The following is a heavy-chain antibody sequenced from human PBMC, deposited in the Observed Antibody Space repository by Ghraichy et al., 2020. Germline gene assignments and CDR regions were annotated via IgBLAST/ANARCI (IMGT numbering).Heavy chain of an antibody. J-gene: IGHJ5*02. CDR3: ARANSPRRTSCYLCAGENWVDP. CDR2: IIPIFGTA. V-gene: IGHV1-69*13. D-gene: IGHD2-2*01. CDR1: GGTFSSYA. Sequence: SVKVSCKASGGTFSSYAISWVRQAPGQGLEWMGGIIPIFGTANYAQKFQGRVTITADESTSTAYMELSSLRSEDTAVYYCARANSPRRTSCYLCAGENWVDPWGQGTLVTVSS.